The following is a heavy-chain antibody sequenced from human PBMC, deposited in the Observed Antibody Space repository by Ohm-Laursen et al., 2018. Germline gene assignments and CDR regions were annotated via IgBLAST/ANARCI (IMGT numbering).Heavy chain of an antibody. D-gene: IGHD6-19*01. V-gene: IGHV4-59*07. Sequence: SDTLSLTCTVSGGSISSYYWSWIRQPPGKGLEWIGYIYYSGSTNYNPSLKSRVTISVDTSKNQFSLKLSSVTAADTAVYYCASGPNSSGWYSDYYYYGMDVWGQGTTVTVSS. CDR1: GGSISSYY. CDR2: IYYSGST. CDR3: ASGPNSSGWYSDYYYYGMDV. J-gene: IGHJ6*02.